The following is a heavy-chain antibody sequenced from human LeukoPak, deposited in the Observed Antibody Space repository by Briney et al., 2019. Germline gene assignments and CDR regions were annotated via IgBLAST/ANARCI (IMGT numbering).Heavy chain of an antibody. CDR1: GGSISSYY. V-gene: IGHV4-59*08. CDR3: MGYCSGGSCYHWFDP. J-gene: IGHJ5*02. Sequence: SETLSLTCTVSGGSISSYYWSWIRQPPGKGLEWIGYINYSGSTNYNPSLKSRVTISVDTSKNQFSLKLSPVTAADTAVYYCMGYCSGGSCYHWFDPWGQGTLVTVSS. CDR2: INYSGST. D-gene: IGHD2-15*01.